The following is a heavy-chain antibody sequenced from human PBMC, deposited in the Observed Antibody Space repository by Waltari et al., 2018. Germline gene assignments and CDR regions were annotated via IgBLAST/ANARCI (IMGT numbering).Heavy chain of an antibody. Sequence: QVQLQQWGAGLLKPSETLSLTCAVYGGSFSGYYWSWIRQPPGKGLEWIGEINHSGSTNYNPSLKSRVTISVDTSKNQFSLKLSSVTAADTAVYYCARRAITIFANDVWGKGTTVTISS. CDR1: GGSFSGYY. CDR3: ARRAITIFANDV. V-gene: IGHV4-34*01. CDR2: INHSGST. J-gene: IGHJ6*04. D-gene: IGHD3-3*01.